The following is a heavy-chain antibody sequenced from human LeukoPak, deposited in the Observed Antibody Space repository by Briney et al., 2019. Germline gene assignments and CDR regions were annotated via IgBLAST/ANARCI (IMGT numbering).Heavy chain of an antibody. CDR1: GFTFSNTW. CDR2: IYSGGST. CDR3: ARGDWAFDP. D-gene: IGHD2-21*01. V-gene: IGHV3-53*01. Sequence: QSEGSLRLSCTVSGFTFSNTWMNWVRLAPGKGLEWVSVIYSGGSTYYADSVKGRFTISRDNSKNTLYLQMNSLRAEDTAVYYCARGDWAFDPWGQGTLVTVSS. J-gene: IGHJ5*02.